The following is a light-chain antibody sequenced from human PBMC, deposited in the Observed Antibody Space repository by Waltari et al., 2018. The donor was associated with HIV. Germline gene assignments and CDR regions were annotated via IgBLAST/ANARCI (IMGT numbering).Light chain of an antibody. V-gene: IGLV2-23*02. CDR1: NSNVGSFNF. CDR3: SSYAGSNIWV. J-gene: IGLJ3*02. Sequence: QSALTQPASVSGSPGQSITISCTGTNSNVGSFNFVSWYQQHPGKAPRLMIYEVTKRPSGISNRFSGSKSGNTASLTISGLQAEDEAYYYCSSYAGSNIWVFGGGTKVTVL. CDR2: EVT.